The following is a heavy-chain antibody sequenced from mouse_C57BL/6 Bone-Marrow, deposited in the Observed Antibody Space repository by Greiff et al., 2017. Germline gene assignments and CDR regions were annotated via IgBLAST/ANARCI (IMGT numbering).Heavy chain of an antibody. CDR2: IYPSDSET. V-gene: IGHV1-61*01. CDR3: ARENGYGSSFYWYFDV. J-gene: IGHJ1*03. Sequence: VQLQQPGAELVRPGSSVKLSCKASGYTFTSYWMDWVKQRPGQGLEWIGNIYPSDSETHYNQKFKDKATLTVDKSSSTAYMQLSSLTSEDSAVYYCARENGYGSSFYWYFDVWGTRTTVTVSS. CDR1: GYTFTSYW. D-gene: IGHD1-1*01.